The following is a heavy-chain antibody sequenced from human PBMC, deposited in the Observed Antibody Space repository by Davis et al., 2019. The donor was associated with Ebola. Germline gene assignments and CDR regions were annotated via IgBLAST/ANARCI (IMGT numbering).Heavy chain of an antibody. V-gene: IGHV1-69*10. Sequence: SVKVSCKASGGTFSSYAISWVRQAPGQGLEWMGGIIPILGIANYAQKFQGRVTITADESTSTAYMELSSLRSEDTAVYYCARAYYGSGYGYYYYYYMDVWGKGTTVTVSS. J-gene: IGHJ6*03. D-gene: IGHD3-10*01. CDR2: IIPILGIA. CDR1: GGTFSSYA. CDR3: ARAYYGSGYGYYYYYYMDV.